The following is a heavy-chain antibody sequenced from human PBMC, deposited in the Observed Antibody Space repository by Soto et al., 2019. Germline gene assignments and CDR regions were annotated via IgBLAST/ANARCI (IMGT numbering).Heavy chain of an antibody. CDR2: INPNSGGT. CDR3: ARESPAARFDY. CDR1: GYAFSGDY. Sequence: ASVKVSCKASGYAFSGDYMHWVRQAPGQGLEWMGWINPNSGGTNYAQKFQGWVTMTRDTSISTAYMELSRLRSDDTAVYYCARESPAARFDYWGQGTLVTVSS. J-gene: IGHJ4*02. D-gene: IGHD2-2*01. V-gene: IGHV1-2*04.